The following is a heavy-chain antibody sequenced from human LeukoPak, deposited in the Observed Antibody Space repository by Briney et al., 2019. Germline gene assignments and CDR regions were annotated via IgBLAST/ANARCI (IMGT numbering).Heavy chain of an antibody. D-gene: IGHD6-13*01. Sequence: SETLSLTCTVSGGSISNYYWSWIRQPLGKGLEWIGYIYYSGSSNYNPSLKSRVTISVDTSKNQFSLKLSSVTAADTAVYYCARHWETSSWYVDYWGQGTLVTVSS. V-gene: IGHV4-59*08. CDR1: GGSISNYY. J-gene: IGHJ4*02. CDR2: IYYSGSS. CDR3: ARHWETSSWYVDY.